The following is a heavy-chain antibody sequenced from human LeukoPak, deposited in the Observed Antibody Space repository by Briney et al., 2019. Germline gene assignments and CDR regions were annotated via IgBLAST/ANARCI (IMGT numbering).Heavy chain of an antibody. J-gene: IGHJ4*02. CDR1: GFIFSNYW. CDR3: ARYYAHYSSSPNDY. Sequence: SGGSLRLSCEATGFIFSNYWMAWVRQAPGKGLEWVANIKEDGSDKNYVESMKGRFTISRDNAKNSLYLQMNSLRAEDTAVYYCARYYAHYSSSPNDYWGQGTLVTVSS. V-gene: IGHV3-7*01. D-gene: IGHD6-6*01. CDR2: IKEDGSDK.